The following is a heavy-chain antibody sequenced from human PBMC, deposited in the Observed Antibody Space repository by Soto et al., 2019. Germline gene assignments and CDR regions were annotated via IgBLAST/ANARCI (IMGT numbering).Heavy chain of an antibody. J-gene: IGHJ1*01. D-gene: IGHD2-2*01. CDR2: ISYDGSNK. CDR3: ARDGHLGYCSSTSCYEYFQH. Sequence: GGSLRLSCAASGFTFSSYAMHWVRQAPGKGLEWVAVISYDGSNKYYADSVKGRFTISRDNSKNTLYLQMNSLRAEDTAVYYCARDGHLGYCSSTSCYEYFQHWGQGTLVTVSS. CDR1: GFTFSSYA. V-gene: IGHV3-30-3*01.